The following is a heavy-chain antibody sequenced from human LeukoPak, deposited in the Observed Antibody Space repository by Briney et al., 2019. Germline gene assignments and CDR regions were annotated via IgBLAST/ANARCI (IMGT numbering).Heavy chain of an antibody. V-gene: IGHV4-4*07. CDR2: MYTSGST. CDR3: ARGADFWSGYENWLDP. D-gene: IGHD3-3*01. J-gene: IGHJ5*02. Sequence: SETQSLTCSVSGGSISNYYWSWVRQPAGKGLEGIGRMYTSGSTNYNPSLTSRVTMSVDTSKYQFSLRLSSVTGSDQAVEYSARGADFWSGYENWLDPWGQGSLVSVSS. CDR1: GGSISNYY.